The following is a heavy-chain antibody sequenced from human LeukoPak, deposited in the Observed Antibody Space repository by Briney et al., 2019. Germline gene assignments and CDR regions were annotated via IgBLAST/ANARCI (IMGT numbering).Heavy chain of an antibody. CDR3: AIRTSRGGAGSSSFDS. V-gene: IGHV1-8*01. Sequence: GASVKVSCMASGYTFSSYVINWVRQPAGQGPEWMGCMNPNRGNTAYAQNFHGRVIMTRKTSISTAYTELSSLRFEDRLVSYCAIRTSRGGAGSSSFDSWGQGTLVTVSS. D-gene: IGHD3-10*01. CDR2: MNPNRGNT. J-gene: IGHJ4*02. CDR1: GYTFSSYV.